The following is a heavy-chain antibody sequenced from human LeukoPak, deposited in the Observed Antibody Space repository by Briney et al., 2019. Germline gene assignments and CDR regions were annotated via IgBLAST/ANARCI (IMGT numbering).Heavy chain of an antibody. J-gene: IGHJ3*02. Sequence: ASVKVSCKASGYTFTSYGISWVRQAPGQGLEWMGGIIPIFGTANYAQKFQGRVTITADKSTSTAYMELSSLRSEDMAVYYCARHRLPRVYYDSSGYYHDASDIWGQGTMVTVSS. D-gene: IGHD3-22*01. V-gene: IGHV1-69*06. CDR3: ARHRLPRVYYDSSGYYHDASDI. CDR1: GYTFTSYG. CDR2: IIPIFGTA.